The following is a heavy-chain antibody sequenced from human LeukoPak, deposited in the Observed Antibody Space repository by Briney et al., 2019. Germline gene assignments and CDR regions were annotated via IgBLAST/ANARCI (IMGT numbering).Heavy chain of an antibody. CDR3: ARDFNEYSSGSDAFDI. CDR1: GYTFTSYG. J-gene: IGHJ3*02. V-gene: IGHV1-18*01. D-gene: IGHD6-19*01. CDR2: ISAYNGNT. Sequence: ASVKVSCKASGYTFTSYGISWVRQAPGQGLEWMGWISAYNGNTNYAQKLQGSVTMTTDTSTSTAYMELRSLRSDDTAVYYCARDFNEYSSGSDAFDIWGQGTMVTVSS.